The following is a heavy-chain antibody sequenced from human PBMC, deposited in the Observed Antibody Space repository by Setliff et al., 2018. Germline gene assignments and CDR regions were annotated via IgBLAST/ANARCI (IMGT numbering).Heavy chain of an antibody. CDR2: ISSYNGKT. V-gene: IGHV1-18*01. J-gene: IGHJ3*02. Sequence: ASVKVSCKASGYTFTAYGTSWVRQAPGQGLEWMGWISSYNGKTNYAQKLQGRVTMTTDTSTSTAYMELRSLRSDDTAVYYCARDLDYQYYYETSGRDAFDIWGLGTMVTVSS. D-gene: IGHD3-22*01. CDR3: ARDLDYQYYYETSGRDAFDI. CDR1: GYTFTAYG.